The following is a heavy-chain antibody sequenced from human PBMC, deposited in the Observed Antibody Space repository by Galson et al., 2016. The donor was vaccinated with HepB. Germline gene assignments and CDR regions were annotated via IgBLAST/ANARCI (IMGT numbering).Heavy chain of an antibody. CDR3: ARALLIYSRVLHAFDI. J-gene: IGHJ3*02. V-gene: IGHV4-31*01. CDR2: IYYSGST. CDR1: GGSINSGGYY. D-gene: IGHD3-22*01. Sequence: TLSLTCTVSGGSINSGGYYWNWIRQHLGKGLEWIGCIYYSGSTYYNPSLKSPFTISLDTSKNQFSLKLSSVTAADTAVYYCARALLIYSRVLHAFDIWGQGTVVTVSS.